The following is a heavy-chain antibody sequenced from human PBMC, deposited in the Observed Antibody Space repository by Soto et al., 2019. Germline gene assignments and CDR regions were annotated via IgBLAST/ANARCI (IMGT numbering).Heavy chain of an antibody. CDR3: ARERSSGWPNYYYYYGMDV. Sequence: QVQLVQSGAEVKKPGASVKVSCKASGYTFTSYGISWVRQAPGQGLEGMGWISAYNGNTNYAQKRQGRVTITTDTSTSTAYMELRSLRSDDTAVYYCARERSSGWPNYYYYYGMDVWGQGTTVTVSS. CDR1: GYTFTSYG. V-gene: IGHV1-18*01. D-gene: IGHD6-19*01. J-gene: IGHJ6*02. CDR2: ISAYNGNT.